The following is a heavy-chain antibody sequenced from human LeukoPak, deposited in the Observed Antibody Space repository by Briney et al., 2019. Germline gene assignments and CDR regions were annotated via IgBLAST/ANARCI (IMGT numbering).Heavy chain of an antibody. CDR3: AKDPSVYYGDYIIR. V-gene: IGHV3-23*01. J-gene: IGHJ4*02. CDR2: FSVSDGRT. CDR1: GFSFSSYA. Sequence: GGTLRLSCAASGFSFSSYAMSWVRQAPGKGLEWVSGFSVSDGRTYYAASVKGRFTISRDNSKNTLYLQMNSLRGEDTAVYYCAKDPSVYYGDYIIRWGQGTLVIVSS. D-gene: IGHD4-17*01.